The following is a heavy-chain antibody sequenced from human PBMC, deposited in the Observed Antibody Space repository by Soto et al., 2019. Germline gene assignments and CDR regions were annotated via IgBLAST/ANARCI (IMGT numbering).Heavy chain of an antibody. CDR3: LSVSPGDYIWGSYRSAFDI. D-gene: IGHD3-16*02. Sequence: GASVKVSCKASGYTFTSYDINWVRQATGQGLEWMGWMNPNSGNTGYAQKFQGRVTMTRNTSISTAYMELSSLRSEDTAVYYCLSVSPGDYIWGSYRSAFDIWGQGTMVTVSS. CDR2: MNPNSGNT. CDR1: GYTFTSYD. V-gene: IGHV1-8*01. J-gene: IGHJ3*02.